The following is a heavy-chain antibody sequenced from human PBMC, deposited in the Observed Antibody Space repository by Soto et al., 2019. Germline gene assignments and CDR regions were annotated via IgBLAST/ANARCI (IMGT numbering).Heavy chain of an antibody. CDR2: IYYSGDT. CDR3: ARDDGSSWYKDYYYGMDV. CDR1: CGYIISRGYY. D-gene: IGHD6-13*01. J-gene: IGHJ6*02. V-gene: IGHV4-31*03. Sequence: SETLPLTSTVSCGYIISRGYYWSCIRQPPREGLEWIGYIYYSGDTSYNPSLKSRVTISVDKSKNQFSLKLSSVTAADTAVYYCARDDGSSWYKDYYYGMDVWGQGTTVTSP.